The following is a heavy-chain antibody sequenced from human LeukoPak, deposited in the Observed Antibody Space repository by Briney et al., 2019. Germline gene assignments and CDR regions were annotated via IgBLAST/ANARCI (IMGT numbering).Heavy chain of an antibody. Sequence: GGSLRPSCAASGFTFSSYWMHWVRQAPGKGLAWVSRINSDGSSTSYADSVKGRFTISRDNAKNTLYLQMNSLRAEDTAVYYCAKDPFYYDILTGPDYWGQGTLVTVSS. V-gene: IGHV3-74*01. J-gene: IGHJ4*02. CDR2: INSDGSST. D-gene: IGHD3-9*01. CDR3: AKDPFYYDILTGPDY. CDR1: GFTFSSYW.